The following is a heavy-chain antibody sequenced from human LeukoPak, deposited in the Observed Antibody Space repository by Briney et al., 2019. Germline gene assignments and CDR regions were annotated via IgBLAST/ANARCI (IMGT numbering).Heavy chain of an antibody. V-gene: IGHV4-39*01. CDR3: ARYKVQGVSIDY. Sequence: PSETLSLTCTVSGGSISSSSYYWGWIRQPPGKGLEWIGSIYYSGSTYYNPSLKSRVTISVDTSKNQFSLKLSSVTAADTAVYYCARYKVQGVSIDYWGQGTLVTVSS. D-gene: IGHD3-10*01. CDR1: GGSISSSSYY. J-gene: IGHJ4*02. CDR2: IYYSGST.